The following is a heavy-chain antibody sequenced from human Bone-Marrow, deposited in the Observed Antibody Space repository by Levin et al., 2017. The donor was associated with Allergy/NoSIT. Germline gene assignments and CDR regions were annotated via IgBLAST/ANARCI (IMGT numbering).Heavy chain of an antibody. D-gene: IGHD4-11*01. Sequence: PGGSLRLSCAASGIIFRNAWINWVRQAPGKGLEWVGRIRSYSDGGTTDYPAPVKGRFIISRDDSKQIVILQMNSLKTEDTGVYYCTTADMTTDYWGQGTLVTVSS. J-gene: IGHJ4*02. CDR3: TTADMTTDY. V-gene: IGHV3-15*01. CDR1: GIIFRNAW. CDR2: IRSYSDGGTT.